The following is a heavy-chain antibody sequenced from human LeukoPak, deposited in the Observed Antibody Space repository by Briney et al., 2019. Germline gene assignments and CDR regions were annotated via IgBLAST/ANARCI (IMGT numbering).Heavy chain of an antibody. CDR2: IIPIFGTA. CDR3: ERDGVVKCGGSCYSTAYFQH. V-gene: IGHV1-69*13. CDR1: GYTFTSYG. D-gene: IGHD2-15*01. J-gene: IGHJ1*01. Sequence: ASVKVSCKASGYTFTSYGISRVRQAPGQGLEWMGGIIPIFGTATYAQKFQGRVTITADESTSTAYMELSSLRSEDTAVYYCERDGVVKCGGSCYSTAYFQHWGQGTLVTVSS.